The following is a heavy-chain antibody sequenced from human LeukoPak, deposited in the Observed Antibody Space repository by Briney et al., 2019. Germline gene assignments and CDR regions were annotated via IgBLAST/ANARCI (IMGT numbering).Heavy chain of an antibody. CDR2: INRNSGGT. Sequence: ASVKVSCKASGYTFTGYYMHWVRQAPGQGLEWMGWINRNSGGTNYAQKFQGRVTMTRDTSISTAYMELSRLRSDDTAVYYCARGAPWDFWSGYFLDYWGQGTLVTVSS. CDR1: GYTFTGYY. V-gene: IGHV1-2*02. J-gene: IGHJ4*02. CDR3: ARGAPWDFWSGYFLDY. D-gene: IGHD3-3*01.